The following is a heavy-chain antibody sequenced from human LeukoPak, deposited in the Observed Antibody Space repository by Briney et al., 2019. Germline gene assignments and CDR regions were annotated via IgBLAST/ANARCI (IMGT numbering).Heavy chain of an antibody. J-gene: IGHJ5*02. CDR3: PRHPAIGGAPHSWSDP. D-gene: IGHD3-16*01. Sequence: PSETLSLTCTVSGGSISSSSYYWGWVRQPPGEGLEWIGSIYYSGSTYYNPSLKSRVTISVDTSKNQFSLKLSSVTAADKAVYSGPRHPAIGGAPHSWSDPWGQETLVTVSS. CDR1: GGSISSSSYY. V-gene: IGHV4-39*01. CDR2: IYYSGST.